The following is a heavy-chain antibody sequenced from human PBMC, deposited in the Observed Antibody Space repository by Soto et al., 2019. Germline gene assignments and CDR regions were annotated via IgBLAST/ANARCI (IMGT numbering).Heavy chain of an antibody. CDR3: ARYCGGDCSTDAFDI. D-gene: IGHD2-21*02. Sequence: ASVMVSCKASGYTFTSYYMHRVRQAPGQGLEWMGIINPSGGSTSYAQKFQGRATMTRDTSTSTVYMELSSLRSEDTAVYYRARYCGGDCSTDAFDIWGQGTMVTVSS. CDR2: INPSGGST. CDR1: GYTFTSYY. V-gene: IGHV1-46*01. J-gene: IGHJ3*02.